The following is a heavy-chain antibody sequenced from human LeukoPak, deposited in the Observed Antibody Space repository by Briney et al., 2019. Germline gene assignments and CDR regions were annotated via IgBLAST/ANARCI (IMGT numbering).Heavy chain of an antibody. V-gene: IGHV3-21*01. D-gene: IGHD3-16*01. Sequence: PGGSLRLSCAASGFTFSSYWMSWVRQAPGKGLEWVSSISSSSSYIYYADSVKGRFTISRDNAKNSLYLQMNSLRAEDTAVYYCARDRLSFGPIDYWGQGTLVTVSS. CDR1: GFTFSSYW. J-gene: IGHJ4*02. CDR3: ARDRLSFGPIDY. CDR2: ISSSSSYI.